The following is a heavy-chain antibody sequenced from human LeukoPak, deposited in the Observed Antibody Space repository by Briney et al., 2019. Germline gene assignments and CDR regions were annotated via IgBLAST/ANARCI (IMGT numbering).Heavy chain of an antibody. V-gene: IGHV3-74*01. CDR3: ARDLRQTNWFDP. J-gene: IGHJ5*02. CDR2: INTEGSRT. CDR1: GFTFSSHW. Sequence: GGSLRLSCAASGFTFSSHWMHWVRQAPGKGLVWVSHINTEGSRTTYADSVKGRSTISRDNAKNTLYLQMNSLRAEDTAVYYCARDLRQTNWFDPWGQGTLVTVSS.